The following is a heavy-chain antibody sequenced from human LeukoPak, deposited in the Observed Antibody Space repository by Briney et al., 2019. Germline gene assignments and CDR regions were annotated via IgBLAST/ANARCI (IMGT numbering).Heavy chain of an antibody. Sequence: GGSLRVSCAASGFTFSSYAMSWVRQAPGNGLEWVSAISGSGGSTYYADSVKGRFTISRDNSKNTLYLQMNSLRAEDTAVYYCAKYGRGSRHFFDYWGQGPLVTVSS. J-gene: IGHJ4*02. D-gene: IGHD2-15*01. V-gene: IGHV3-23*01. CDR2: ISGSGGST. CDR1: GFTFSSYA. CDR3: AKYGRGSRHFFDY.